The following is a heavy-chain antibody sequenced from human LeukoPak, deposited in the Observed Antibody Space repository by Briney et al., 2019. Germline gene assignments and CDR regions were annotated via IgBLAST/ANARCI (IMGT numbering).Heavy chain of an antibody. J-gene: IGHJ5*02. CDR1: GFTLSNAY. D-gene: IGHD1-26*01. CDR2: IKNKTNGGTT. Sequence: PGGSLRLSCAASGFTLSNAYMSWVRQAPGKGREWVGRIKNKTNGGTTDYAAPVKGRFTISRDDSKNTLYLQMNSLKTEDTAVYYCTTTIVGVTTWFDPWGQGTLVTVSS. CDR3: TTTIVGVTTWFDP. V-gene: IGHV3-15*01.